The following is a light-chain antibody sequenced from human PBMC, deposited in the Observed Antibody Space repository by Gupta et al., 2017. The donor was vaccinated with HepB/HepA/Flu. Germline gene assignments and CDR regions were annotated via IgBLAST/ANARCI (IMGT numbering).Light chain of an antibody. Sequence: EIVMTQSPATLSVSPGERATLSCRASQSVSSNSAWYQQKPGQAPRLLIYATSTRATGIPARFSGSGSGTEFTLTISSLQSEDFAVYFCQQDHNWPTLFGQGTRLEIK. CDR2: ATS. CDR3: QQDHNWPTL. V-gene: IGKV3-15*01. CDR1: QSVSSN. J-gene: IGKJ5*01.